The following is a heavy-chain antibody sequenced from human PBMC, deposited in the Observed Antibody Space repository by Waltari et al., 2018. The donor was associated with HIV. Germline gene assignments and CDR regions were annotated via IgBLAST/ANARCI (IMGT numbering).Heavy chain of an antibody. Sequence: EVQLMESGGGWVQSGGSLRLSCAASGLTFTNYWMSWVRQTPGKGLEWVAYIKDDGSEKYYMGSVKGRFTISRDNAKNSMFLQMNSLRAEDTAVYYCARIGTFPHNYAIDFWGQGTTVTVSS. CDR2: IKDDGSEK. V-gene: IGHV3-7*01. CDR1: GLTFTNYW. D-gene: IGHD1-26*01. CDR3: ARIGTFPHNYAIDF. J-gene: IGHJ6*02.